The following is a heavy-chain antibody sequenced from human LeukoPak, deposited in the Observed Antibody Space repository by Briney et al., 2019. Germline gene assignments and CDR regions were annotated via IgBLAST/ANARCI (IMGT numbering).Heavy chain of an antibody. CDR2: INSDGSST. Sequence: GGSLRLSCAASGFTFSTYWMHWVRQAPGKGLVXXXRINSDGSSTGYADSVKGRFTISRDNAKNTLYLQMNSLRAEDTAVYYCAKDEIVVPAAQLDYWGQGTLVTVSS. V-gene: IGHV3-74*01. J-gene: IGHJ4*02. CDR1: GFTFSTYW. CDR3: AKDEIVVPAAQLDY. D-gene: IGHD2-2*01.